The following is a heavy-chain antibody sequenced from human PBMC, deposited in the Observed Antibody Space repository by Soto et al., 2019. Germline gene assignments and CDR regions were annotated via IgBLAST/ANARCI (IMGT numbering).Heavy chain of an antibody. CDR3: ASTQGYCSGGSCLARLDV. CDR1: GYTLTGYY. Sequence: ASVKVSCKASGYTLTGYYRHWVRQAPGQGLEWMGWINPNSGGTNYAQKFQGWVTMPRDTSISTAYMELSRLRSDDTAVYYCASTQGYCSGGSCLARLDVWRKGTTVTVSS. V-gene: IGHV1-2*04. J-gene: IGHJ6*04. CDR2: INPNSGGT. D-gene: IGHD2-15*01.